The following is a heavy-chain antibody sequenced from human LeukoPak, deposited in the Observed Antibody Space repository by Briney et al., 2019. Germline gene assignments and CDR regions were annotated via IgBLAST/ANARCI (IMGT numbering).Heavy chain of an antibody. CDR2: ISDSGNT. J-gene: IGHJ4*02. CDR1: GGSIRSNY. CDR3: ARLLDY. V-gene: IGHV4-59*01. Sequence: SETLSLTCTVSGGSIRSNYWSWIRQPPGKGLEWIGCISDSGNTNYIPSLKSRVTISVDTSKNQFSLKLSSVTAADTAVYYCARLLDYWGQGTLVTVSS.